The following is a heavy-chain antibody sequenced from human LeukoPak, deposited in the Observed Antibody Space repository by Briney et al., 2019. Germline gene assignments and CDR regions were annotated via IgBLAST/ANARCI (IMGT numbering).Heavy chain of an antibody. CDR2: ISGSGGST. V-gene: IGHV3-23*01. D-gene: IGHD3-22*01. CDR1: GFTFSSYS. J-gene: IGHJ4*02. CDR3: AKDGSYYYDATLL. Sequence: PGGSLRLSCAASGFTFSSYSMSWVRQAPGKGLEWVSAISGSGGSTYYADSVKRRFTISRANSKNTLNQQMNSLRAEDTAVYYCAKDGSYYYDATLLWGQGTLVTVSS.